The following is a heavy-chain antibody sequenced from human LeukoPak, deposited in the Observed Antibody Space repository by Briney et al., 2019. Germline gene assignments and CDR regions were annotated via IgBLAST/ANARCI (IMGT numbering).Heavy chain of an antibody. CDR1: GFTFSDYY. J-gene: IGHJ5*02. D-gene: IGHD3-10*01. Sequence: PGGSLRLSCAASGFTFSDYYMSCIRQAPGKGLEWVSYISSSSSYTNYADSVKGRFTISRDNAKNSLYLQMNSLRAEDTAVYYCARIARSYYYGSGSFYNWFDPWGQGTLVTVSS. CDR2: ISSSSSYT. CDR3: ARIARSYYYGSGSFYNWFDP. V-gene: IGHV3-11*03.